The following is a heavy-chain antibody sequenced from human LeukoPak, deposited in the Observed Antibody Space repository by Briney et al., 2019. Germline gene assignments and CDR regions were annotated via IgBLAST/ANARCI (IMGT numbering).Heavy chain of an antibody. CDR2: IYYSGST. J-gene: IGHJ3*02. V-gene: IGHV4-31*03. D-gene: IGHD3-22*01. Sequence: PSQTLSLTCTVSGGSISSGGYYWSWVRQHPGKGLEWIGYIYYSGSTYYNPSLKSRVTISVDTSKNQFSLKLSSVTAADTAVYYCARESDSSGYDGAFDIWGQGTMVTVSS. CDR1: GGSISSGGYY. CDR3: ARESDSSGYDGAFDI.